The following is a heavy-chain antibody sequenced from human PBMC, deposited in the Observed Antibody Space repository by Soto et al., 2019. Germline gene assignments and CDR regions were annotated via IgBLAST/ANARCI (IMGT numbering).Heavy chain of an antibody. D-gene: IGHD6-19*01. J-gene: IGHJ4*02. CDR2: ITGSGGTT. Sequence: EVQLLESGGGLVQPGGSLRLSCAASGFTFSSYGMSWVRQAPGKGLEWVSGITGSGGTTYYADSVKGRFTISRDNSKNTLYLQMNSLRAEDTAVYYCAKLWTVAGDFDYWGQGTLVTVSS. CDR1: GFTFSSYG. V-gene: IGHV3-23*01. CDR3: AKLWTVAGDFDY.